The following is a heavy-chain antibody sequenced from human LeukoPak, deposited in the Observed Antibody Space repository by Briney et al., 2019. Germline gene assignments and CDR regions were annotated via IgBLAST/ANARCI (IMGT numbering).Heavy chain of an antibody. CDR1: GFIFSNYN. CDR2: ISYDGISE. CDR3: ARDSYGMDV. V-gene: IGHV3-30*09. Sequence: GGSLRLSCAAFGFIFSNYNMHWVRQAPGKGLEWVAFISYDGISEHYADSVKGRFGISRDNSKNTLSLQMNSLGTEDSALYYCARDSYGMDVWGLGTTVTVSS. J-gene: IGHJ6*02.